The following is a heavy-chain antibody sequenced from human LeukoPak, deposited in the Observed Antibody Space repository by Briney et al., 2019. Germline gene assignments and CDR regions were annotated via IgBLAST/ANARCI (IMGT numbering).Heavy chain of an antibody. CDR2: IIPIFGTA. CDR1: GGTFSSYA. J-gene: IGHJ4*02. CDR3: ARDRDYYDSSGYMGD. Sequence: SVKVSCKASGGTFSSYAISWVRQAPGQGLEWMGGIIPIFGTANYAQKFQGRVTVTADESTSTAYMELSSLRSEDTAVYYCARDRDYYDSSGYMGDWGQGTLVTVSS. V-gene: IGHV1-69*13. D-gene: IGHD3-22*01.